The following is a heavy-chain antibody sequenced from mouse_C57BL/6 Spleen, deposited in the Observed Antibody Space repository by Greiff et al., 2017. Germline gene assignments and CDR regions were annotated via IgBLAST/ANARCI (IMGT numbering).Heavy chain of an antibody. CDR2: IYPGNSDT. D-gene: IGHD2-1*01. CDR1: GYTFTSYW. J-gene: IGHJ1*03. CDR3: TRGYYGNWYFDV. V-gene: IGHV1-5*01. Sequence: EVQLQQSGTVLARPGASVKMSCKTSGYTFTSYWMHWVKQRPGQGLEWIGAIYPGNSDTSYNQKFKGKAKLTAVTSASTAYMELSSLTNEDSAVYYCTRGYYGNWYFDVWGTGTTVTVSS.